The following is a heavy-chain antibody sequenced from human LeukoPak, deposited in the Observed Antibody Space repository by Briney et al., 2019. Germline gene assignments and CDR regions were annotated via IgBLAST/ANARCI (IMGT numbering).Heavy chain of an antibody. CDR1: GFTFSSYW. CDR3: ARMEGGSYRKAFDI. CDR2: ISSSSSTI. V-gene: IGHV3-48*04. J-gene: IGHJ3*02. Sequence: GGSLRLSCAASGFTFSSYWMNWVRQAPGKGLEWVSYISSSSSTIYYADSVKGRFTISRDNAKNSLYLQMNSLRAEDTAVYYCARMEGGSYRKAFDIWGQGTMVTVSS. D-gene: IGHD1-26*01.